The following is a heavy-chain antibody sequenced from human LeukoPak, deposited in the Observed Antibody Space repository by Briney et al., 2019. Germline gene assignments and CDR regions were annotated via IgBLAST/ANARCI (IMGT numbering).Heavy chain of an antibody. D-gene: IGHD1-26*01. Sequence: GGSLRLSCVASGFALSSYGMHWVRQAPGKGLEWVAVIWYDGSNKYYADSVKGRFTISRDNSKNTLVLQMNSLRAEDTAVYYCARDRGRLPLNDAFDIWGQGTMVTVSS. CDR3: ARDRGRLPLNDAFDI. J-gene: IGHJ3*02. V-gene: IGHV3-33*01. CDR2: IWYDGSNK. CDR1: GFALSSYG.